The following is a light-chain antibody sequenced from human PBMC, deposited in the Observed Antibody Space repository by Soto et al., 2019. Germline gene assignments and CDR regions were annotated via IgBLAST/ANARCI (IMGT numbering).Light chain of an antibody. CDR2: DAS. CDR1: QSVSSY. Sequence: EIELTQSPSTLSLSPGERATLSCRASQSVSSYLAWYQQKPGQAPRLLIYDASNLATGVPARFSGSGSGTDFTLTISSLEPEDFAVYYCQKCSSTGFTFGPGTKVDIK. V-gene: IGKV3-11*01. J-gene: IGKJ3*01. CDR3: QKCSSTGFT.